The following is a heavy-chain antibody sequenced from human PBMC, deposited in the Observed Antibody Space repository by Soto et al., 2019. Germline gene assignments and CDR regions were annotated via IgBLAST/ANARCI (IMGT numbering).Heavy chain of an antibody. CDR3: AKDHLTTSVTTVGY. V-gene: IGHV3-30*18. J-gene: IGHJ4*02. D-gene: IGHD4-17*01. CDR2: ISYHGSEK. CDR1: GFTFSNYG. Sequence: QVPLVESGGGVVQPGRSLRLSCAASGFTFSNYGMHWVRQAPGKGLEWVAVISYHGSEKYYADSVKGRFTISRDNSKNTLYLQMDSLRAEDTAVYYCAKDHLTTSVTTVGYWGQGTLVTVSS.